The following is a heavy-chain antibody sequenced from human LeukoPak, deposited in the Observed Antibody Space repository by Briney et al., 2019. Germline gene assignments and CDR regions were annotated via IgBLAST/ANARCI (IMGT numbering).Heavy chain of an antibody. V-gene: IGHV4-59*08. Sequence: SETLSLTCAVSGGSISSFYWSWIRQPPGKGLEWIGYVFYTGDTNSNPSLKSRVTMSLDTSKNQLSLGLTSVTAADTAVYYCARHPFATPFDHWGRGTLVTVSS. J-gene: IGHJ4*02. CDR2: VFYTGDT. CDR3: ARHPFATPFDH. D-gene: IGHD2-15*01. CDR1: GGSISSFY.